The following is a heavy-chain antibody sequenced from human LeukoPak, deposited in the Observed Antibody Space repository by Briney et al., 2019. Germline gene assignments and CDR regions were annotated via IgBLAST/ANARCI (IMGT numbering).Heavy chain of an antibody. CDR3: AREEFSSSSPFDY. D-gene: IGHD6-6*01. Sequence: GASVKVSCKASGYTFSGYYMHWVRQAPRQGLEWMGRINPNSGDTNYAQKFQGKVTMTRDTSITTAYMELSRLRSDDTAFYYCAREEFSSSSPFDYWGQGTLVTVSS. V-gene: IGHV1-2*06. CDR2: INPNSGDT. J-gene: IGHJ4*02. CDR1: GYTFSGYY.